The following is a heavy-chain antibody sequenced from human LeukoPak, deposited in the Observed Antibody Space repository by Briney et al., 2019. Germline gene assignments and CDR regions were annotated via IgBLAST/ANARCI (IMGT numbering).Heavy chain of an antibody. CDR2: IKQDGSEK. Sequence: GGSLRLSCAASGFTFSSYWMSWVRQAPGKGLEWVANIKQDGSEKYYVDSVKGRFTISRDDAKNSLYLQMNSLRAEDTAVYYCAELGITMIGGVWGQGTVVTVSS. CDR1: GFTFSSYW. CDR3: AELGITMIGGV. D-gene: IGHD3-10*02. J-gene: IGHJ4*02. V-gene: IGHV3-7*01.